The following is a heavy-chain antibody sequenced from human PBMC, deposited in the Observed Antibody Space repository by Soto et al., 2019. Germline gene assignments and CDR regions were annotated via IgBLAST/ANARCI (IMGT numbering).Heavy chain of an antibody. V-gene: IGHV4-34*01. Sequence: PSETLSLTCSVYGGSFSGYYWSWIRQPPGKGLEWIGEINHSGSTNYNPSLKSRVTISVDTSKNQFSLKLSSVTAADTAVYYCASQRTLSGSSMVRGVINYWGQGTLVTVSS. CDR2: INHSGST. D-gene: IGHD3-10*01. CDR1: GGSFSGYY. J-gene: IGHJ4*02. CDR3: ASQRTLSGSSMVRGVINY.